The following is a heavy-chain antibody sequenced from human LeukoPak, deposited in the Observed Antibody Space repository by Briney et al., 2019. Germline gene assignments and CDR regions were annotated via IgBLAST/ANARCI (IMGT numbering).Heavy chain of an antibody. J-gene: IGHJ5*02. Sequence: PGGSLRLSCAASGLTFGNNWMHWVRQGPGKGLVWISRINSDGGGAIYADSVKGRFTVSRDNAKNTLYLQMNSLRAEDTAVYYCARDVPHNWFDTGGQGTLVTVSS. CDR1: GLTFGNNW. CDR2: INSDGGGA. CDR3: ARDVPHNWFDT. V-gene: IGHV3-74*01.